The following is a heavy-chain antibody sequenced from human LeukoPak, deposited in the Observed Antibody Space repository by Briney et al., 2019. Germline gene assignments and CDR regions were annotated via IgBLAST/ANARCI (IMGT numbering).Heavy chain of an antibody. Sequence: PGGSLRLSCAASGFTFSSYWMSWVRQAPGKGLEWVANIKQDGSEKYYVDSVKGRFTISRDNAKNSLYLQMNSQRAEDTAVYYCARVNPVLLVPYYFDYWGQGTLVTVSS. CDR1: GFTFSSYW. CDR2: IKQDGSEK. J-gene: IGHJ4*02. D-gene: IGHD6-13*01. V-gene: IGHV3-7*01. CDR3: ARVNPVLLVPYYFDY.